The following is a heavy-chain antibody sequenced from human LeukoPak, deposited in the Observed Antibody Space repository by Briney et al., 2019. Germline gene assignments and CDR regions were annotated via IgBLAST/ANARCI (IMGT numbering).Heavy chain of an antibody. CDR2: IYAGGTT. CDR3: ARDGGTYYGDY. J-gene: IGHJ4*02. D-gene: IGHD1-26*01. V-gene: IGHV3-53*01. Sequence: HPGGSLRLSCAASGLFVTQNYKSWVRQAPGRGLEWVSVIYAGGTTYYADSVKDRFTISTDKSKNTLYLQMDNLRAEDTAVYYCARDGGTYYGDYWGQGALVIVSS. CDR1: GLFVTQNY.